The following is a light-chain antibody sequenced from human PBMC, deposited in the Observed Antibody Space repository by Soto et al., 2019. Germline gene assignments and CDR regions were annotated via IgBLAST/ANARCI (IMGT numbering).Light chain of an antibody. CDR2: DVS. J-gene: IGLJ1*01. V-gene: IGLV2-14*01. CDR1: SSDVGGYNY. CDR3: TSYTSSTPFYV. Sequence: QSVLTQPASVSGSPGQSITISCTGTSSDVGGYNYVSWYQQYPGKAPKLMIYDVSYRPSGVSNRFSGSKSGDTASLTISGLQAEDEADYYCTSYTSSTPFYVFGTGTKVTVL.